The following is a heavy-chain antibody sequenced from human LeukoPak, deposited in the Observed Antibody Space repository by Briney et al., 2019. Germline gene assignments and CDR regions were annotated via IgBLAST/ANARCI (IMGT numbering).Heavy chain of an antibody. V-gene: IGHV1-46*01. D-gene: IGHD3-10*01. CDR2: INPSGGST. CDR3: ARTGYYYGSGSLIDY. J-gene: IGHJ4*02. Sequence: ASVKVSCKASGYTFTSYYMHWVRQAPGQGLEWMGIINPSGGSTNYAQKLQGRVTMTTDTSTSTAYMELRSLRSDDTAVYYCARTGYYYGSGSLIDYWGQGTLVTVSS. CDR1: GYTFTSYY.